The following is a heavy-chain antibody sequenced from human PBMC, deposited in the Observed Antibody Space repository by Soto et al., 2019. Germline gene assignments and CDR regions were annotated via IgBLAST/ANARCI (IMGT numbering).Heavy chain of an antibody. J-gene: IGHJ4*02. CDR3: ARAYEGDYFDY. CDR2: ISYDGSNK. D-gene: IGHD3-16*01. CDR1: GFTFSSYA. Sequence: QVQLVESGGGVVQPGRSLRLSCAASGFTFSSYAMHWVRQAPGKGLEWVAVISYDGSNKYYADSVKGRFTISRDNSKNTLYLQMNCLRAEDTAVYYCARAYEGDYFDYWGQGTLVTVSS. V-gene: IGHV3-30-3*01.